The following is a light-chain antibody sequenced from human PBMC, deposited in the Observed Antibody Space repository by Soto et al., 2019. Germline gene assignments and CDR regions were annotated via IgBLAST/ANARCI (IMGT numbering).Light chain of an antibody. CDR1: QDISNY. V-gene: IGKV1-33*01. J-gene: IGKJ3*01. Sequence: DIQMTQSPSSLSASLGDRVTITCQASQDISNYLNWYQQKPGKAPKLLIYDASNLETGVPSRFSGRGSGTDFTFTISSLQPEDIATYYCQQFDNIPSFTFGPGTKVEIK. CDR2: DAS. CDR3: QQFDNIPSFT.